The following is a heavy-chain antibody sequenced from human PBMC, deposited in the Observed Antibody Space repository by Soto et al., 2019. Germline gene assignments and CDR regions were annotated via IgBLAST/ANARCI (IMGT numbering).Heavy chain of an antibody. V-gene: IGHV1-46*01. CDR3: AREYYSPYYYDSSGYYHESWFDP. CDR2: INPSGGST. Sequence: ASVKVSCKASGYTFTSYYMHWVRQAPGQGLEWMGIINPSGGSTSYAQKFQGRVTMTRDTSTSTVYMELSSLRSEDTAVYYCAREYYSPYYYDSSGYYHESWFDPWG. D-gene: IGHD3-22*01. J-gene: IGHJ5*02. CDR1: GYTFTSYY.